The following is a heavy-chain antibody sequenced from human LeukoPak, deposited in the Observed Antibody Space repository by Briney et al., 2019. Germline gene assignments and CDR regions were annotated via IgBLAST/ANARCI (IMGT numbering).Heavy chain of an antibody. J-gene: IGHJ4*02. D-gene: IGHD6-19*01. CDR1: GGSFSGYY. Sequence: SETLSLTCAVYGGSFSGYYWSWIRQPPGKGLEWIGEINHSGSTNYNPSLKSRVTISVDTSKNQFSLKLSSVTAADTAVYYCARVRPRGIAVAWGQGTLVTVSP. CDR2: INHSGST. CDR3: ARVRPRGIAVA. V-gene: IGHV4-34*01.